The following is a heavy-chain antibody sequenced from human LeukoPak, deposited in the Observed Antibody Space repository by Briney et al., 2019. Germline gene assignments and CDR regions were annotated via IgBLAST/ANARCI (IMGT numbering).Heavy chain of an antibody. J-gene: IGHJ4*02. CDR2: FDPEKGET. V-gene: IGHV1-24*01. CDR3: ARDRTRPPYYYDSSGYYPIDY. CDR1: GYTLTELS. Sequence: GASVKVSCKVSGYTLTELSMHWVRQAPGKGFEWMGRFDPEKGETIYAQKFQGRVTMTTDTSTSTAYMELRSLRSDDTAVYYCARDRTRPPYYYDSSGYYPIDYWGQGTLVTVSS. D-gene: IGHD3-22*01.